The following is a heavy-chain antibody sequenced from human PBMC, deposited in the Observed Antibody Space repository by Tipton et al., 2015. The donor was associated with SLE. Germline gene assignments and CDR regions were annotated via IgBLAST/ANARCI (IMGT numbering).Heavy chain of an antibody. J-gene: IGHJ4*02. CDR3: ARGGVGGYDYFDS. D-gene: IGHD5-12*01. Sequence: TLSLTCTVSGGSISSSSYYWTWIRPFPGKGLEWIGHSYRSGSANHNPSLNSRLSLSVDKSQNQFSLRLSSVTAADTAVYYCARGGVGGYDYFDSWGQGALVIVSS. V-gene: IGHV4-31*03. CDR1: GGSISSSSYY. CDR2: SYRSGSA.